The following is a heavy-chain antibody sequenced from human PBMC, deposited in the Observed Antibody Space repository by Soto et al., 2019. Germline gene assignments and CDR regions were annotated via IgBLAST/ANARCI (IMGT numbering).Heavy chain of an antibody. Sequence: SVKVSCKDSGGLFSSFAISWVRQAPGQGLEWMGGIIPVFGTTNYAQEFQGRVTITADESTNTAYMELSSLTSDDTAMYYCARGGGPYVWFNEFWGQGTQVTVSS. CDR3: ARGGGPYVWFNEF. CDR2: IIPVFGTT. D-gene: IGHD3-16*01. J-gene: IGHJ4*02. V-gene: IGHV1-69*13. CDR1: GGLFSSFA.